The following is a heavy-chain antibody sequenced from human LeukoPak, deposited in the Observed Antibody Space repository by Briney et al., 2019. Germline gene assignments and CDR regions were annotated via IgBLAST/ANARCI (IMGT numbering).Heavy chain of an antibody. CDR1: GFTFSSYW. V-gene: IGHV3-7*01. J-gene: IGHJ1*01. Sequence: GGSLRLSCAASGFTFSSYWMSWVRQAPGKGLEWVANIKQDGSEKYYVDSVKGRFTISRDNAKNSLYLQMNSLRAEDTAVYYCASLYYYGSGSYLGDAFDIWGQGTLVTVSS. CDR2: IKQDGSEK. D-gene: IGHD3-10*01. CDR3: ASLYYYGSGSYLGDAFDI.